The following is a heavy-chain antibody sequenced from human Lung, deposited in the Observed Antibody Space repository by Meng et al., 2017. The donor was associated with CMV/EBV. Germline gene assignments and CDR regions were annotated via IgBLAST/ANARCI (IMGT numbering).Heavy chain of an antibody. CDR3: ARGINGGCGD. CDR1: GDIVSSNSAA. J-gene: IGHJ4*02. D-gene: IGHD4-23*01. Sequence: QGQLQQSGPGLVKPSQTLSLTCAISGDIVSSNSAAWHWIRQSPSRGLEWLGRTYYRSKWYHEYAVSVKSRITISPDTPKNQFSLQLNSKTPEDTAVYYCARGINGGCGDWGQGTLVTVSS. CDR2: TYYRSKWYH. V-gene: IGHV6-1*01.